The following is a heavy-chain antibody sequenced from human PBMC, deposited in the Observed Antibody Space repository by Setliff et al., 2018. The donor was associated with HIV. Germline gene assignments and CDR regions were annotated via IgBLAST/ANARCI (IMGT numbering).Heavy chain of an antibody. CDR1: EFTFSSYG. J-gene: IGHJ6*02. CDR2: IRYDGSNE. Sequence: GGSLRLSCAASEFTFSSYGMHWVRQAPGKGLEWVAFIRYDGSNEYYTDSVKGRFTISRDNSKNTLYLQMNSLRAEDTAVYHCARGHYFKDVWGQGTTVTVSS. CDR3: ARGHYFKDV. D-gene: IGHD3-22*01. V-gene: IGHV3-30*02.